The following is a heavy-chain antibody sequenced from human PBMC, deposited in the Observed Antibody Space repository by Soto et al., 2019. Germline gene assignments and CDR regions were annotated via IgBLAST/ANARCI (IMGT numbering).Heavy chain of an antibody. Sequence: GASVKVSCKASGYTFTSYGISWVRQAPGQGLEWMGWISAYNGNTNYAQKLQGRVTMTTDTSTSTAYMELRSLRSDDTAVYYCARDIVLMVYATPGDNWFDPWGQGTLVTVSS. D-gene: IGHD2-8*01. CDR1: GYTFTSYG. V-gene: IGHV1-18*01. J-gene: IGHJ5*02. CDR2: ISAYNGNT. CDR3: ARDIVLMVYATPGDNWFDP.